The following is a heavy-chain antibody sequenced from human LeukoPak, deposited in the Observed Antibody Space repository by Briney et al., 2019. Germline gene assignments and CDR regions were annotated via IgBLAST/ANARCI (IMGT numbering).Heavy chain of an antibody. CDR3: ARGGMTIFGVVIGRAFDY. CDR2: INHSRST. D-gene: IGHD3-3*01. J-gene: IGHJ4*02. CDR1: GGSFSGYY. V-gene: IGHV4-34*01. Sequence: SETLSLTCAVYGGSFSGYYWSWIRQPPGKGLEWIGEINHSRSTNYNPSLKSRVTISVDTSKNQFSLKLSSVTAADTAVYYCARGGMTIFGVVIGRAFDYWGQGTLVTVSS.